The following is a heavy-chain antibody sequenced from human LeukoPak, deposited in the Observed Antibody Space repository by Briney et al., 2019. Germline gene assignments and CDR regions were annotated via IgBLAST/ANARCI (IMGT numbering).Heavy chain of an antibody. CDR2: MSLDGSSI. CDR1: GFAFNTQA. D-gene: IGHD3-9*01. CDR3: ARDRGKLRYLDL. V-gene: IGHV3-30*15. Sequence: GGSLRLSCVASGFAFNTQAMHWVRQAPGKGLEWLAVMSLDGSSIYYADSVRGRFTISRDNSKNTLFLQMSSLRVEDTAVYYCARDRGKLRYLDLWGQGTLLTASS. J-gene: IGHJ4*02.